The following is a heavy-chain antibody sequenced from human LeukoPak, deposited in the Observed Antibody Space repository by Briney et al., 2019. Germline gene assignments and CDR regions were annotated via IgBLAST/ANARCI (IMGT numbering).Heavy chain of an antibody. J-gene: IGHJ4*02. CDR3: AREPLYDSSGYYYFDY. V-gene: IGHV3-48*01. Sequence: GGSLRLSCAASGFTFSSYSMNWVRQAPGKGLEWVSYISSSSSTIYYADSVKGRFTISRDNAKNSLYLQMHSLRAEDTAVYYCAREPLYDSSGYYYFDYWGQGTLVTVSS. CDR2: ISSSSSTI. CDR1: GFTFSSYS. D-gene: IGHD3-22*01.